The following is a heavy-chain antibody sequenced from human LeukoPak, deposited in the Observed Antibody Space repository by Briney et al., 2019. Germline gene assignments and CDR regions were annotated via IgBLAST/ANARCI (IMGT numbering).Heavy chain of an antibody. D-gene: IGHD3-3*01. CDR2: MNPNSGNT. Sequence: ASVKVSCKASGYTFTSYDINWVRQATGQGLEWMGWMNPNSGNTGYAQKFQGRVTITRNTSISTAYMELSSLRSEDTAVYYCARAQGSGTLYCYYYYMDVWGKGTTVTVSS. CDR3: ARAQGSGTLYCYYYYMDV. J-gene: IGHJ6*03. CDR1: GYTFTSYD. V-gene: IGHV1-8*03.